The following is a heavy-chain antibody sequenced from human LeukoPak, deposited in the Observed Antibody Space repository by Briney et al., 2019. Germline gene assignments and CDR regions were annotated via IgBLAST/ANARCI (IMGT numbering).Heavy chain of an antibody. V-gene: IGHV3-53*01. CDR2: IYSGGST. J-gene: IGHJ4*02. CDR1: GFTVSSNY. Sequence: PGGSLRLSCAASGFTVSSNYMSWVRQAPGKGLEWVSVIYSGGSTYYADSVKGRFTISRDNSKNTLYLQMNSLRAEDTAVYYCAREYSYGTGYYFDYWGQGTLVTVSS. CDR3: AREYSYGTGYYFDY. D-gene: IGHD5-18*01.